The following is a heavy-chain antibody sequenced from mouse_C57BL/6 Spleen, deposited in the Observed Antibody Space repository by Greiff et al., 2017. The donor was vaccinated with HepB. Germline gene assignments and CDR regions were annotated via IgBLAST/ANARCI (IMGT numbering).Heavy chain of an antibody. CDR1: GFSLTSYG. D-gene: IGHD2-2*01. J-gene: IGHJ4*01. CDR2: IWSGGST. Sequence: VQRVESGPGLVQPSQSLSITCTVSGFSLTSYGVHWVRQSPGKGLEWLGVIWSGGSTDYNAAFISRLSISKDNSKSQVFFKMNSLQADDTAIYYCARNRMVTSYYAMDYWGQGTSVTVSS. CDR3: ARNRMVTSYYAMDY. V-gene: IGHV2-2*01.